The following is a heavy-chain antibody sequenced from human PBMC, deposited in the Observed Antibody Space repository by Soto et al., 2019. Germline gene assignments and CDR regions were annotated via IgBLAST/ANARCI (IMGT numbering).Heavy chain of an antibody. Sequence: PGGSLRLSCAASGFTFSSYAMNWVRQAPGKGLEWVSAISGSGGSTYYADSVKGRFTISRDNSKNTLYLQMNSLRAEDTAVYYCAKASWLVGVYYYYYMDVWGKGTTVTVSS. CDR2: ISGSGGST. CDR1: GFTFSSYA. CDR3: AKASWLVGVYYYYYMDV. J-gene: IGHJ6*03. V-gene: IGHV3-23*01. D-gene: IGHD6-19*01.